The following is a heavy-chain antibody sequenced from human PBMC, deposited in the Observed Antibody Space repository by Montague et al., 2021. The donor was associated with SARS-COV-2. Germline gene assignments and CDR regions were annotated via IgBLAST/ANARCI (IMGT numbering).Heavy chain of an antibody. CDR3: AKDVGWYSSRWFDY. J-gene: IGHJ4*02. Sequence: TLSLTCTVAGGSISSGGYYWSWIRQHPGKGLEWIGYIYYSGSTYYNPSLKSRVTISVDTSKNQFSLKLRSVTAADTAVYYCAKDVGWYSSRWFDYWGQGTLVTVSS. V-gene: IGHV4-31*03. D-gene: IGHD6-13*01. CDR2: IYYSGST. CDR1: GGSISSGGYY.